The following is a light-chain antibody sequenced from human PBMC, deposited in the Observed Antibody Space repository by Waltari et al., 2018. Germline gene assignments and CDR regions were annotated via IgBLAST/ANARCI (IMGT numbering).Light chain of an antibody. V-gene: IGLV2-8*01. CDR2: EVT. Sequence: QSALTQPPSASGSPGQSVTISCTGSNSDVGGFDYVSWYQQPPGKAPKLMIYEVTKRPSGVSERFSGSKSGNTASLSGSGLQAEDEADYHCCSYAGSNTLVFGGGTKLTVL. CDR3: CSYAGSNTLV. J-gene: IGLJ2*01. CDR1: NSDVGGFDY.